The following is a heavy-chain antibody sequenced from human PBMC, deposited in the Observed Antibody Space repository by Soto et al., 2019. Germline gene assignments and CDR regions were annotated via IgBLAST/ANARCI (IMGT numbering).Heavy chain of an antibody. D-gene: IGHD6-19*01. CDR3: ASLVAVAANVWTHFDY. CDR1: GGSISSSSYY. CDR2: IYYSGST. J-gene: IGHJ4*02. Sequence: PSETLSLTCTVSGGSISSSSYYWGWIRQPPGKGLEWIGSIYYSGSTYYNPSLKSRVTISVDTSKNQFSLKLSSVTAADTAVYYCASLVAVAANVWTHFDYWGQGALVTVSS. V-gene: IGHV4-39*01.